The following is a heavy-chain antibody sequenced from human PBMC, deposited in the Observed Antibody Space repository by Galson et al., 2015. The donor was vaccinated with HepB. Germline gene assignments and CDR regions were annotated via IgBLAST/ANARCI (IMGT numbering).Heavy chain of an antibody. CDR1: GFTFSSYA. Sequence: SLRLSCAASGFTFSSYAMSWVRQAPGKGLEWVSAVSGGGGDKYYADSVKGRFTISRDNSKNTLYLQMNSLRAGDTAVYYCAKDRDYSNGHTDAFDIWGQGTMVTVSS. CDR3: AKDRDYSNGHTDAFDI. J-gene: IGHJ3*02. D-gene: IGHD4-11*01. V-gene: IGHV3-23*01. CDR2: VSGGGGDK.